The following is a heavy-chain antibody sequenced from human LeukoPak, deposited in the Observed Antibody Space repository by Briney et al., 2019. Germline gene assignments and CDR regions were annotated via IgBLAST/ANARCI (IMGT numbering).Heavy chain of an antibody. J-gene: IGHJ4*02. CDR3: ARGMTYYYDSSGYRGFYYFDY. CDR2: ISSSSSYI. Sequence: GGSLRLSCAASGFTFSSYSMNWVRQAPGKGLEWVSSISSSSSYIYYADSVKGRFTISRDNAKNSLYLQMNSQRAEDTAVYYCARGMTYYYDSSGYRGFYYFDYWGQGTLVTVSS. D-gene: IGHD3-22*01. CDR1: GFTFSSYS. V-gene: IGHV3-21*01.